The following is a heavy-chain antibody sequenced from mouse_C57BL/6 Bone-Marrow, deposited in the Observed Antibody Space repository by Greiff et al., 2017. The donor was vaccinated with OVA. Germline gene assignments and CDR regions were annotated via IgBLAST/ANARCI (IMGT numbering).Heavy chain of an antibody. J-gene: IGHJ4*01. CDR3: ASALYYYGSSSYAMDY. CDR2: IYPRSGNT. CDR1: GYTFTSYG. Sequence: VQLQESGAELARPGASVKLSCKASGYTFTSYGISWVKQRTGQGLEWIGEIYPRSGNTYYNEKFKGKATLTADKSSSTAYMELRSLTSEDSAVYFCASALYYYGSSSYAMDYWGQGTSVTVSS. V-gene: IGHV1-81*01. D-gene: IGHD1-1*01.